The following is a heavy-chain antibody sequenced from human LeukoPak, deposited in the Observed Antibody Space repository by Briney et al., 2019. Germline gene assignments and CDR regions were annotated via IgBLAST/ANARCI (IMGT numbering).Heavy chain of an antibody. Sequence: SETLSLACAVSGYSISSGYYWGWIRQPPGKGLEWIGSIYHSGSTYYNPSLKSRVTISVDTSKNQFSLKLSSMTAADTAVYYCARHGYSSSADYWGQGTLVTVSS. D-gene: IGHD6-6*01. CDR1: GYSISSGYY. J-gene: IGHJ4*02. CDR3: ARHGYSSSADY. V-gene: IGHV4-38-2*01. CDR2: IYHSGST.